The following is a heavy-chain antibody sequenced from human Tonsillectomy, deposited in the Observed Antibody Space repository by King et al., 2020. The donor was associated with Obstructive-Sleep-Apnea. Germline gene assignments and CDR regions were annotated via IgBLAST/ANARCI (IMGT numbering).Heavy chain of an antibody. CDR3: AKASAAVAGLGYFDL. V-gene: IGHV3-9*01. Sequence: VQLVESGGGLVQPGRSLRLSCAASGFPFDDYAMHWVRQAPGKGLEWVSGISLSSGSIVYADSVKGRFTISRDNAKNSLYFQMNSLRPEDTGLYYCAKASAAVAGLGYFDLWGRGTLVTVSS. D-gene: IGHD6-19*01. CDR1: GFPFDDYA. CDR2: ISLSSGSI. J-gene: IGHJ2*01.